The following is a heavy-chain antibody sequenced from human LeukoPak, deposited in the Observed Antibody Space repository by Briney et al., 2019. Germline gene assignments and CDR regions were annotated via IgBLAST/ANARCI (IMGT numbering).Heavy chain of an antibody. Sequence: SETLSLTCSVSGYSISSGFYWGWIRQPPGKGLEWIGSIFHSGSTYYNVSLKSRVTISVDTSKNQFSLKLSSVTAADTAMYYCARGRTNYDYWGQGNLVTVSS. J-gene: IGHJ4*02. CDR2: IFHSGST. V-gene: IGHV4-38-2*02. CDR3: ARGRTNYDY. CDR1: GYSISSGFY. D-gene: IGHD1-14*01.